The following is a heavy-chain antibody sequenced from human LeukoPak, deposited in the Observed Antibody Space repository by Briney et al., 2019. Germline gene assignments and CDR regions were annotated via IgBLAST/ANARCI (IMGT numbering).Heavy chain of an antibody. Sequence: PSETLSLTCTVSGGSISSYYWSWIRQPAGKGLEWIGRIYTSGSTNYNPSLKSRVTMSVDTSKNQFSLKLSSVTAADTAVYYCAREYSSGWKTVYYYYMDVWGKGTTVTVSS. CDR2: IYTSGST. V-gene: IGHV4-4*07. CDR1: GGSISSYY. CDR3: AREYSSGWKTVYYYYMDV. J-gene: IGHJ6*03. D-gene: IGHD6-19*01.